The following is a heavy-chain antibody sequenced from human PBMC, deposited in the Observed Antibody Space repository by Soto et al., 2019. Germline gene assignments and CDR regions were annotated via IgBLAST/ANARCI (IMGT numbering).Heavy chain of an antibody. V-gene: IGHV1-69*13. D-gene: IGHD6-6*01. J-gene: IGHJ6*02. CDR2: IIPIFGTA. Sequence: SVKVSCKASGGTFSSYAISWVRQAPGQGLEWMGGIIPIFGTANYAQKFQGRVTITADESTSTAYMELSSLRSEDTAVYYCARDVSSIAARPDYYYYGMDVWGQGTTVTVSS. CDR1: GGTFSSYA. CDR3: ARDVSSIAARPDYYYYGMDV.